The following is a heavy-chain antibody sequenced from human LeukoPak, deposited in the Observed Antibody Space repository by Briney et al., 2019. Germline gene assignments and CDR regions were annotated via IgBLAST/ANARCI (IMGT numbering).Heavy chain of an antibody. V-gene: IGHV4-34*01. CDR3: AREGYYYDSSGYYSDAFDI. CDR1: GGSFSGYY. Sequence: SETLSLTCAVYGGSFSGYYWSWIRQPPGKGLEWIGEINHSGSTNYNPSLKSRVTISVDTSKNQFSLQLNSVTPEDTAVYYCAREGYYYDSSGYYSDAFDIWGQGTMVTVSS. CDR2: INHSGST. J-gene: IGHJ3*02. D-gene: IGHD3-22*01.